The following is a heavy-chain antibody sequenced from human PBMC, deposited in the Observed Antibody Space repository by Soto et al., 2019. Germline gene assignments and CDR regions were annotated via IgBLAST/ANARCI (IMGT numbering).Heavy chain of an antibody. D-gene: IGHD6-6*01. Sequence: QVQLQESGPGLVKPSQTLSLTCTVSGGSISSGGYYWSWIRKHTGKGLEWIGYIYYTGSAYYHPSVGSRVTISVDTSKNQFSLKLSSVAAADTAVYYGARFGSSSWHWFDPWGQGTLVTVSS. CDR2: IYYTGSA. CDR1: GGSISSGGYY. J-gene: IGHJ5*02. CDR3: ARFGSSSWHWFDP. V-gene: IGHV4-31*03.